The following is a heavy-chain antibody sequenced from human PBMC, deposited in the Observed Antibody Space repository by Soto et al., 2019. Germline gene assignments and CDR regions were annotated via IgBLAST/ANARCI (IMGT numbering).Heavy chain of an antibody. Sequence: PGGSLRLSCTTSGFTFGDYAMTWFRQAPGKGLEWVSFIRNKAYGGTTEYAASVKGRFTISRDDSKSIAYLQMNSLKTEDTAVYYCTRNVRGYCSDFTSPRPDYWGQGTLVTVPS. CDR2: IRNKAYGGTT. V-gene: IGHV3-49*03. CDR1: GFTFGDYA. D-gene: IGHD2-15*01. CDR3: TRNVRGYCSDFTSPRPDY. J-gene: IGHJ4*02.